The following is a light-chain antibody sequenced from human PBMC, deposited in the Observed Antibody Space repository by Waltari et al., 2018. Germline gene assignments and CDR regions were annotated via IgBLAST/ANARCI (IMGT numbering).Light chain of an antibody. J-gene: IGKJ5*01. Sequence: DVGLTQSLLPLPVTLGQPASLSCRSSQSLVYTDGISYLNWFPQRPGQAPRRLIYKVSNRDSGVPARFSGSGSGTDFTLMISSVEADDVGVYFCMQATHWPVTFGQGTRLEIK. CDR2: KVS. V-gene: IGKV2-30*01. CDR3: MQATHWPVT. CDR1: QSLVYTDGISY.